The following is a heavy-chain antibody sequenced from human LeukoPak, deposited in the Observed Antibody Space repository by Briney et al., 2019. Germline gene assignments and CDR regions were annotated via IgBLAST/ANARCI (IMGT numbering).Heavy chain of an antibody. D-gene: IGHD7-27*01. CDR3: ARHVGISF. Sequence: GGSLTLSCGAWGLTQSSNYMRGLRQARGKGGEGVANIREGGNEKKYVDSEKGRYNISRDNDKDSLFMQVSNRRGDDTAIYYGARHVGISFWGQGTLVTVSS. V-gene: IGHV3-7*01. J-gene: IGHJ4*02. CDR1: GLTQSSNY. CDR2: IREGGNEK.